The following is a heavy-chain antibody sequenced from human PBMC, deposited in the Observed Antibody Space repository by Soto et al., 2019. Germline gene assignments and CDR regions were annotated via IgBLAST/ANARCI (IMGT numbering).Heavy chain of an antibody. CDR2: INHSGSA. Sequence: SETLSLTCGVSGGSLSGHYWSWIRQPPGKGLEWIGEINHSGSANYNSSLESRVTISGDTSKNQFSLKMSSVTAADTAVYYCTRGTYYFDYWGQGILVTVSS. CDR1: GGSLSGHY. J-gene: IGHJ4*02. CDR3: TRGTYYFDY. V-gene: IGHV4-34*01.